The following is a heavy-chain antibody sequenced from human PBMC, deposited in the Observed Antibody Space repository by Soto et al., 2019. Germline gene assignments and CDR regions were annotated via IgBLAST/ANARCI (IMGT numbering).Heavy chain of an antibody. V-gene: IGHV1-18*01. D-gene: IGHD1-26*01. CDR3: ARDNIVGAPDY. CDR2: ISAYNGNT. CDR1: GYVFPSYG. Sequence: QVQLVQSGAEVKKPGASVKVSCKASGYVFPSYGINWVRQAPGQGLEWMGWISAYNGNTDYAQKYQGRATMTKDTPTSTAYMELRSLISDDTAVYYCARDNIVGAPDYWGQGTLVTVTS. J-gene: IGHJ4*02.